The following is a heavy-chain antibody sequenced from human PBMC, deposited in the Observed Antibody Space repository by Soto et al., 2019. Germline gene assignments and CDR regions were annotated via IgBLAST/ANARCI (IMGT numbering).Heavy chain of an antibody. D-gene: IGHD2-21*01. Sequence: DVQLVESGGGLVEPGGSLRLSCTASGFTFDDYTMHWVRQAPGKGLEWVSHVTWNGGSTGYADSVKGRFSISRDNAKNSVYLQMNNLRTEDTAFYYCVRNKDYFGYSAYTAYSHWGQGTLVTVSS. CDR3: VRNKDYFGYSAYTAYSH. CDR1: GFTFDDYT. J-gene: IGHJ4*02. V-gene: IGHV3-9*01. CDR2: VTWNGGST.